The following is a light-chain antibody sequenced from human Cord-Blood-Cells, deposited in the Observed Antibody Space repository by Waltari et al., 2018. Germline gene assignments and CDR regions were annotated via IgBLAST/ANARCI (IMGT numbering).Light chain of an antibody. CDR2: VKT. CDR1: SLRSYY. V-gene: IGLV3-19*01. CDR3: NSRDSSCNHLV. Sequence: SSELTQDPAVSVALGQTVRITCQGDSLRSYYASWYQQKPGQAPVLVIYVKTNRPSGIPDRFSGSSSANTASLTITGAQAEEEADYYCNSRDSSCNHLVFGGGTKLTVL. J-gene: IGLJ3*02.